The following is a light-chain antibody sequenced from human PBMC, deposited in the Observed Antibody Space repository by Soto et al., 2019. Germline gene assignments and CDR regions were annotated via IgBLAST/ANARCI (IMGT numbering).Light chain of an antibody. Sequence: DIQMTQSPSSLSAFVGDRVTITCRASQSISSYLNWYQQKPGKAPKLLIYAAFSLQSGVPSRFSGGGSGTDFTLTISSLQPEDFATYYCQHSYSIPRTFGKGTKVEIK. J-gene: IGKJ1*01. CDR1: QSISSY. CDR2: AAF. CDR3: QHSYSIPRT. V-gene: IGKV1-39*01.